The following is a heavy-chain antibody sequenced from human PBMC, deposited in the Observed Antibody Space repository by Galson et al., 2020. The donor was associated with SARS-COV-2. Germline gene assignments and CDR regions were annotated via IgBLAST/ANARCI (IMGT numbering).Heavy chain of an antibody. J-gene: IGHJ4*02. CDR1: GYTLTELS. Sequence: ASVKVYCKVSGYTLTELSMHWVRQAPGKGLEWMGGFDPEDGETIYAQKFQGRVTMTEDTSTDTAYMELSSLRSEDTAVYYCAAGGWELPTIDYWGQGTLVTVSS. CDR2: FDPEDGET. D-gene: IGHD1-26*01. CDR3: AAGGWELPTIDY. V-gene: IGHV1-24*01.